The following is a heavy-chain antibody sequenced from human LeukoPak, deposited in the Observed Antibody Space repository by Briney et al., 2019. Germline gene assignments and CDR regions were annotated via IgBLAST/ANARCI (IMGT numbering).Heavy chain of an antibody. D-gene: IGHD5-24*01. J-gene: IGHJ4*02. CDR1: GYTFTGYY. CDR2: INPNSGGT. V-gene: IGHV1-2*04. Sequence: ASVKVSCKASGYTFTGYYMHWVRQAPGQGLEWTGWINPNSGGTNYAQKFQGWVTMTRDTSISTAYMELSRLRSDDTAVYYCAREGDGYNKWDYWGQGTLVTVSS. CDR3: AREGDGYNKWDY.